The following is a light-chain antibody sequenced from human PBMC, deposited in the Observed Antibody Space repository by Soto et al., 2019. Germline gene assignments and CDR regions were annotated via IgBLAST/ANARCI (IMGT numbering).Light chain of an antibody. CDR3: QQYNNWPPYT. CDR2: GAS. J-gene: IGKJ2*01. V-gene: IGKV3-15*01. CDR1: QSVSSN. Sequence: EIVMTQSPATLSVSPGERATLSCRASQSVSSNLAWNQQKPGQAPRLLIYGASTKATGIPARLSGSGSGTEFTLANSSLQSEDFAVYYCQQYNNWPPYTFGQGTKLEIK.